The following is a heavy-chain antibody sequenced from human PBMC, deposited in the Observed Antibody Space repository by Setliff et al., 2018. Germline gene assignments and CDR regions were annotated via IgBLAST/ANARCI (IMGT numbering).Heavy chain of an antibody. Sequence: SETLSLTCTVSGGSISSYYWSWIRQPPGKGLEWIGYIYYSGSTDYNPSLKSRVTISVDTSKNQFSLKLSSVTAADTAVYYCARASYYYDSSGYYGAGAFDIWGQGTMVTVSS. V-gene: IGHV4-59*01. CDR2: IYYSGST. D-gene: IGHD3-22*01. J-gene: IGHJ3*02. CDR1: GGSISSYY. CDR3: ARASYYYDSSGYYGAGAFDI.